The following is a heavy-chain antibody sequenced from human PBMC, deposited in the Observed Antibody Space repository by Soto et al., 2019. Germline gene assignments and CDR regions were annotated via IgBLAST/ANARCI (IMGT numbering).Heavy chain of an antibody. CDR1: GFTFSSYA. V-gene: IGHV3-23*01. CDR2: ITPSGVSA. D-gene: IGHD3-10*01. CDR3: AKRESAGGGSNDY. J-gene: IGHJ4*02. Sequence: GGSLRLSCAASGFTFSSYAMTWVRQAPGKGLEWVSAITPSGVSAWYADSVKGRFTISRDNSKNTLYLQMNSLGAEDTAVYYCAKRESAGGGSNDYWGQGTLVTVSS.